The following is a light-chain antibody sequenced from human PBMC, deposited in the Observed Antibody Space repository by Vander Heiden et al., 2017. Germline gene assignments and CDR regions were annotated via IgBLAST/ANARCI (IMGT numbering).Light chain of an antibody. CDR3: CSYASSSTLV. CDR2: EVS. J-gene: IGLJ2*01. Sequence: QSALTQPAPGPGSHGRSLTIPCTGTRRGVGSYNLVSWYQQNPGKAPKLVIYEVSKRPSGVSKRFSGSKSGNTASLTISGLQAEDEADYYCCSYASSSTLVFGGGTKLTVL. V-gene: IGLV2-23*02. CDR1: RRGVGSYNL.